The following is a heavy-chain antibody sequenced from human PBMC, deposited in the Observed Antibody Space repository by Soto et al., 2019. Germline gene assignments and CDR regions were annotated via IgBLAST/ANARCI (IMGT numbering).Heavy chain of an antibody. CDR2: IFHSGST. V-gene: IGHV4-4*02. CDR1: GDSISNSNW. Sequence: LSLTCAVFGDSISNSNWWTWVRQPPGKGLDWIGEIFHSGSTNYNSSLMGRVTISVDKANNQFSLKLSSVTAADTAVYYCAHRPIVGAAIWGQGTLVTVS. D-gene: IGHD1-26*01. J-gene: IGHJ4*02. CDR3: AHRPIVGAAI.